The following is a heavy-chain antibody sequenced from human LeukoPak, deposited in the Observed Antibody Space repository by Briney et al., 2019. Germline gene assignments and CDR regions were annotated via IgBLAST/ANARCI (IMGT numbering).Heavy chain of an antibody. V-gene: IGHV3-13*01. J-gene: IGHJ5*02. D-gene: IGHD6-13*01. CDR3: ARGVAAAGTGVGWFDP. CDR1: GFTFSSYD. Sequence: GGSLRLSCAASGFTFSSYDMHWVRQATGKGLEWVSAIGTAGDTYYPGSVKGRFTISRENAKNSLYLQMNSLRAGDTAVYYCARGVAAAGTGVGWFDPWGQGTLVTVPS. CDR2: IGTAGDT.